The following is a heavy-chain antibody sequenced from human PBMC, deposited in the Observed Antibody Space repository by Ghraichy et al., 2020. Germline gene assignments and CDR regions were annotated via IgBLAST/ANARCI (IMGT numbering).Heavy chain of an antibody. CDR3: ARVRDNPGSWLIDY. D-gene: IGHD3-10*01. CDR2: INGDDGGT. J-gene: IGHJ4*02. V-gene: IGHV3-43*02. CDR1: GFTFDDNA. Sequence: GSLRLSCAASGFTFDDNAMHWVRQVPGKGLEWVSVINGDDGGTYYVDSVRGRFTVSRDNGKNFLYLQMNSLRSEDTAFYYCARVRDNPGSWLIDYWGQGTLVTVSS.